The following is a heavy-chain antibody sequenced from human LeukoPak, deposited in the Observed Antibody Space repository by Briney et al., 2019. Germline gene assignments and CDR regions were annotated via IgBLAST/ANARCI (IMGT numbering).Heavy chain of an antibody. CDR1: GASISSHNYY. D-gene: IGHD6-6*01. J-gene: IGHJ5*01. Sequence: PSETLSLTCTVSGASISSHNYYWGWIRQPPGKGLEWIGSMYYGGSNYYNPTLDSRVTISVDTSKNQFSLRLSSVTAADTAVYYCARSQQLVRTWDSWGQGTLVTVSS. V-gene: IGHV4-39*07. CDR2: MYYGGSN. CDR3: ARSQQLVRTWDS.